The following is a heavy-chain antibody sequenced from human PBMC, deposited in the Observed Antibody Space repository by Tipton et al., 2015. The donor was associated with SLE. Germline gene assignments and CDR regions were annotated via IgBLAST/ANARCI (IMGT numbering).Heavy chain of an antibody. Sequence: SLRLSCAASGFTFSSYSMNWVRQAPGKGLEWVSSISSSSSYIYYADSVKGRFTISRDNAKNSLYLQMNSLRAEDTAVYYCARHAGYSSGWSVQDAFDIWGQGRMVTVSS. CDR1: GFTFSSYS. CDR2: ISSSSSYI. D-gene: IGHD6-19*01. CDR3: ARHAGYSSGWSVQDAFDI. V-gene: IGHV3-21*01. J-gene: IGHJ3*02.